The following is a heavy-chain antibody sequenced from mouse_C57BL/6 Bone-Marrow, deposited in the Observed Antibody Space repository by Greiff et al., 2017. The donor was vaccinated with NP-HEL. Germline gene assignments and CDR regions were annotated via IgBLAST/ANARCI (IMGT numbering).Heavy chain of an antibody. CDR3: AREGGAWFAY. J-gene: IGHJ3*01. V-gene: IGHV1-50*01. Sequence: QVHVKQPGAELVKPGASVKLSCKASGYTFTSYWMQWVKQRPGQGLEWIGEIDPSDSYTNYNQKFKGKATLTVDTSSSTAYMQLSSLTSEDSAVYYCAREGGAWFAYGGQGTLVTVTA. CDR1: GYTFTSYW. CDR2: IDPSDSYT.